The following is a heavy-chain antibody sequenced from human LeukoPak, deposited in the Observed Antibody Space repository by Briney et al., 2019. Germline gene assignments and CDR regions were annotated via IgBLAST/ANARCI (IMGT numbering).Heavy chain of an antibody. CDR1: GGTFSSYA. CDR3: AREYRSTYFDY. J-gene: IGHJ4*02. D-gene: IGHD2-2*01. CDR2: IIPIFGTA. V-gene: IGHV1-69*13. Sequence: SVKVSCKASGGTFSSYAISWVRQAPGQGLEWMGGIIPIFGTADYARKFQGRVTITADESTSTAYMELSSLRSEDTAVYYCAREYRSTYFDYWGQGTLVTVSS.